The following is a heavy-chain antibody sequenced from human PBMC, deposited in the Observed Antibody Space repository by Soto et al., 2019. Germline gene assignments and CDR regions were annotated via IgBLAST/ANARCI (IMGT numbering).Heavy chain of an antibody. Sequence: GGSLRLSCAASGFTFSSYAMHWVRQAPGKGLEWVAHISHDGSNNYYADSVKGRFTISRDDSKNTLYLQMNSLKTEDTAVYYCTTDSVTGTPGLDYWGQGTLVTVSS. CDR2: ISHDGSNN. D-gene: IGHD1-20*01. CDR1: GFTFSSYA. J-gene: IGHJ4*02. CDR3: TTDSVTGTPGLDY. V-gene: IGHV3-30-3*01.